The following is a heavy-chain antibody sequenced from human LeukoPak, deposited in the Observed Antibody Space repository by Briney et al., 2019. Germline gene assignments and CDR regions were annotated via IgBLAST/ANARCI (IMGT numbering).Heavy chain of an antibody. J-gene: IGHJ4*02. CDR1: GFTFSSYS. D-gene: IGHD3-16*01. V-gene: IGHV3-21*01. CDR2: ISSSSSYI. CDR3: ARDPVGGYFDY. Sequence: GGSLTLSCAASGFTFSSYSMNWVRQAPGKGLEWVSSISSSSSYIYYADSVKGRFTISRDNAKNSLYLQMNSLRAEDTAVYYCARDPVGGYFDYWGQGTLVTVSS.